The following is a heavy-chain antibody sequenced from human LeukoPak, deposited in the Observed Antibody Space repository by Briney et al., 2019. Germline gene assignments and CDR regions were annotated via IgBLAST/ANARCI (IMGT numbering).Heavy chain of an antibody. D-gene: IGHD6-13*01. CDR2: TYYRSKWYT. J-gene: IGHJ4*02. CDR3: ARIKQQLADY. Sequence: SQTLPLTCAISGDSVSSNSVAWNWIRQSPSRGLEWLGRTYYRSKWYTDYAESVKSRITINPDTSKNQFSLQLNSVTPEDTAVYYCARIKQQLADYWGQGTLVTVSS. CDR1: GDSVSSNSVA. V-gene: IGHV6-1*01.